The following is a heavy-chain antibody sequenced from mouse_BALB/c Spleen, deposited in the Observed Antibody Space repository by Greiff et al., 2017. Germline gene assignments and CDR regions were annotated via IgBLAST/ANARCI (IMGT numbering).Heavy chain of an antibody. V-gene: IGHV2-2*02. CDR3: ARNLGTQLGLFYYAMDY. D-gene: IGHD4-1*02. CDR2: IWSGGST. CDR1: GFSLTSYG. J-gene: IGHJ4*01. Sequence: QVQLKQSGPGLVQPSQSLSITCTVSGFSLTSYGVHWVRQSPGKGLEWLGVIWSGGSTDYNAAFISRLSISKDNSKSQVFFKMNSLQANDTAIYYCARNLGTQLGLFYYAMDYWGQGTSVTVSS.